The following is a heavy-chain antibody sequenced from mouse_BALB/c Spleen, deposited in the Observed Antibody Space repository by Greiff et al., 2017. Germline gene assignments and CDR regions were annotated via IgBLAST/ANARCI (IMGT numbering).Heavy chain of an antibody. CDR2: ILPGSGST. CDR1: GYTFSSYW. Sequence: QVQLQQSGAELMKPGASVKISCKATGYTFSSYWIEWVKQRPGHGLEWIGEILPGSGSTNYNEKFKGKATFTADTSSNTAYMQLSSLTSEDSAVYYCARGDYDYDFRFAYWGQGTLVTVSA. D-gene: IGHD2-4*01. J-gene: IGHJ3*01. V-gene: IGHV1-9*01. CDR3: ARGDYDYDFRFAY.